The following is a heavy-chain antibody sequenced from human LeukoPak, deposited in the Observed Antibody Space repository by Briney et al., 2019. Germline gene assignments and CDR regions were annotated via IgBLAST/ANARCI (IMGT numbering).Heavy chain of an antibody. CDR3: ARASGGYYNNWSDP. V-gene: IGHV4-59*01. J-gene: IGHJ5*02. Sequence: SETLSLTCTVSGGSLSNYYWSWLRQPPGKGLDWMGYIYYAGSTHYNPSLKSRVPISVDTSKNQFSLNLSSVTAADTTVHYCARASGGYYNNWSDPWGQGTLVTVSS. CDR1: GGSLSNYY. CDR2: IYYAGST. D-gene: IGHD3-22*01.